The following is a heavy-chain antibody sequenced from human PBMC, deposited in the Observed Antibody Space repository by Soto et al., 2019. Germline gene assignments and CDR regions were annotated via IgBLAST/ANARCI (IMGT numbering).Heavy chain of an antibody. CDR3: ERPVYYDSSGTTEALGDY. CDR2: IYYSGST. Sequence: LSLTCTVSGGSISSSSYYWGWIRQPPGKGLEWIGSIYYSGSTYYNPSLKSRVTISVDTSTYQFSLKLSSVTAADPAGYYCERPVYYDSSGTTEALGDYWGQGTLVTVSS. V-gene: IGHV4-39*01. CDR1: GGSISSSSYY. J-gene: IGHJ4*02. D-gene: IGHD3-22*01.